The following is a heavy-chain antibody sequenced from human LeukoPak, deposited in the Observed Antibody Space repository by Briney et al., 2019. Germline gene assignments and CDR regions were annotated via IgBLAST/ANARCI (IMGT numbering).Heavy chain of an antibody. CDR3: AKDQRYFGSGSDSYFDY. J-gene: IGHJ4*02. Sequence: GGSLRLSCAASGFTFSNAWMSWVRQAPGKGLEWVSGISGSGGSKYFADSVKGRFTISRDNSKNTLYLQMNSLRAEDTAVYYCAKDQRYFGSGSDSYFDYWGQGTLVTVSS. CDR1: GFTFSNAW. CDR2: ISGSGGSK. D-gene: IGHD3-10*01. V-gene: IGHV3-23*01.